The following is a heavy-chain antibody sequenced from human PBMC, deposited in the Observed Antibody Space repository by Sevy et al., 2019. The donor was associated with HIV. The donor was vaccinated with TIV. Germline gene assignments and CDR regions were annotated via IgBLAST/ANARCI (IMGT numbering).Heavy chain of an antibody. CDR2: ISGSGTST. CDR3: AREEGLNWFDF. Sequence: GGSLRLSCAASGFTFSTYSMTWVRQAPGKGLEWVSGISGSGTSTYFADFVEGRFTISRDNSKNTFYLQMNSLTVKDTAIYYCAREEGLNWFDFWGQGTLVTVSS. CDR1: GFTFSTYS. V-gene: IGHV3-23*01. J-gene: IGHJ5*01.